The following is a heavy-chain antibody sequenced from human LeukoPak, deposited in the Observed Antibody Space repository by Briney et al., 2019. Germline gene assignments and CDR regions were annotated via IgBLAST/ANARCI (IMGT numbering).Heavy chain of an antibody. CDR3: ARRYCSGGTCYYFDS. V-gene: IGHV5-51*01. CDR2: IYPGGSNT. D-gene: IGHD2-15*01. J-gene: IGHJ4*02. Sequence: GESLKISCKGSGYSFTSHWLGWVRQMPGKGLEWMGIIYPGGSNTIYSPSFQGQVTISADKSISTAYLQWSSLKASDTAMYFCARRYCSGGTCYYFDSWGQGTLVTVSS. CDR1: GYSFTSHW.